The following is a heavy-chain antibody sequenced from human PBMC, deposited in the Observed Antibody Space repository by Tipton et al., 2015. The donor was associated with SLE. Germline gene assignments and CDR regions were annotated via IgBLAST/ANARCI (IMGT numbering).Heavy chain of an antibody. D-gene: IGHD6-6*01. CDR1: GGSISSYY. CDR2: IYYSGST. J-gene: IGHJ6*03. Sequence: TLSLTCTVSGGSISSYYWSWIRQPPGQGLEGIGFIYYSGSTNYNPSLHTRVTISVDTSKNQFSLKLSSVTAAATAVYYCARVLGSSSFYYYMDVWGKGTTVTVSS. CDR3: ARVLGSSSFYYYMDV. V-gene: IGHV4-59*01.